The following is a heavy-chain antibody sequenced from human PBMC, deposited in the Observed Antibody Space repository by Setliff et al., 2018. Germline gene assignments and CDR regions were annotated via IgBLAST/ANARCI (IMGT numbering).Heavy chain of an antibody. CDR2: INPSGDST. CDR1: GYTFTSYY. J-gene: IGHJ4*02. V-gene: IGHV1-46*01. Sequence: ASVKVSCKASGYTFTSYYIHWVRQAPGQGLEWMGIINPSGDSTNYAQKFQGRVTMTRDTSTSTVYMELSSLRSEDTAVYYCAKDVADGYNWDYWGQGTLVTVSS. D-gene: IGHD5-12*01. CDR3: AKDVADGYNWDY.